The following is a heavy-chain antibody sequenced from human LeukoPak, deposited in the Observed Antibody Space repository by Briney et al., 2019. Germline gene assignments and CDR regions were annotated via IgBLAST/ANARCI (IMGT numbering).Heavy chain of an antibody. Sequence: DPGRSLRLSCAASGFTFSSYGMHWVRQAPGKGLEWVAVISYDGSNKYYADSVKGRFTISRDNSKNTLYLQMNSLRAEDTAVYYCAKDFWLGGSSKKSDYWGQGTLVTVSS. CDR2: ISYDGSNK. CDR1: GFTFSSYG. V-gene: IGHV3-30*18. D-gene: IGHD1-26*01. CDR3: AKDFWLGGSSKKSDY. J-gene: IGHJ4*02.